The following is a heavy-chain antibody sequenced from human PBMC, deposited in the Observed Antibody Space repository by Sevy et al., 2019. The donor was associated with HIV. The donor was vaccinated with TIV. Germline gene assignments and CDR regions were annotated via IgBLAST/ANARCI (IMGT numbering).Heavy chain of an antibody. D-gene: IGHD6-19*01. Sequence: SETLSLTCTVSGGSISSYYWSWIRQPAGKGLEWIGRIYTSGSTNYNPSLKSRVTMSVETSKNQFSLKLSSVTAADTAVYYCARVQPGYSSGWFAWSYYFDYWGQGTLVTVSS. V-gene: IGHV4-4*07. J-gene: IGHJ4*02. CDR1: GGSISSYY. CDR3: ARVQPGYSSGWFAWSYYFDY. CDR2: IYTSGST.